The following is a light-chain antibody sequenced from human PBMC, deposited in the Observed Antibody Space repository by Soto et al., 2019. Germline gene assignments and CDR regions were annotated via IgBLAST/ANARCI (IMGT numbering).Light chain of an antibody. CDR2: GAS. V-gene: IGKV3-15*01. CDR3: QQYNNWPRT. Sequence: EIVMTQSPATLSVSPGERATLSCMASQSISTNFAWYQQKPGQAPRLLFYGASTRATGIPARFSGSGSGTEFTLTISSLQSEDFAVYHCQQYNNWPRTCGQGTKVEIK. CDR1: QSISTN. J-gene: IGKJ1*01.